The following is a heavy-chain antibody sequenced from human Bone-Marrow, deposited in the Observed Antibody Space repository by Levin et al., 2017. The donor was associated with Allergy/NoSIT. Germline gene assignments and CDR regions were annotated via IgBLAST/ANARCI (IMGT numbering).Heavy chain of an antibody. CDR1: EYSFSSYW. D-gene: IGHD1-26*01. CDR2: IYPGDSDV. V-gene: IGHV5-51*01. J-gene: IGHJ4*02. CDR3: ARAREVGSTPYFDS. Sequence: GESLKISCQGSEYSFSSYWIAWVRHMPGKGLEWLGMIYPGDSDVRYSRSFRGQVTISVDKSVSSAYLQWNNLKASDTAMYFCARAREVGSTPYFDSWGQGTLVTVSS.